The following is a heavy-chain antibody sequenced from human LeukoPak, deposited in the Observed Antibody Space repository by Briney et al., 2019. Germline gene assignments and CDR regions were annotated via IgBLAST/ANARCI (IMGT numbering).Heavy chain of an antibody. V-gene: IGHV4-31*03. CDR2: IYYSGST. CDR3: ARDLVSTGPYYYSMDI. D-gene: IGHD5/OR15-5a*01. J-gene: IGHJ6*02. CDR1: GGSISSGGYY. Sequence: SETLSLTCTVSGGSISSGGYYWSWIRQHPGKGLEWIGYIYYSGSTYYNPSLKSRVTISRDTSRNQFSLKLTSVTAADTAVYYCARDLVSTGPYYYSMDIWGQGTTVTVSS.